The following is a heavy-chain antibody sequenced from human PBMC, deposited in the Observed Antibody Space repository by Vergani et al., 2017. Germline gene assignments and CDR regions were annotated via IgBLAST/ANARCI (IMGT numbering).Heavy chain of an antibody. D-gene: IGHD5-12*01. CDR3: AREDSGYDGDYYYYYMDV. Sequence: EVQLVESGGGLVKPGGSLRLSCAASGFTFSSYSMNWVRQAPGKGLEWVSSISSSSSYIYYADSVKGRFTISRDNAKNSLYLQMNSLRAEDTAVYYCAREDSGYDGDYYYYYMDVWGKGTTVTVSS. V-gene: IGHV3-21*01. J-gene: IGHJ6*03. CDR1: GFTFSSYS. CDR2: ISSSSSYI.